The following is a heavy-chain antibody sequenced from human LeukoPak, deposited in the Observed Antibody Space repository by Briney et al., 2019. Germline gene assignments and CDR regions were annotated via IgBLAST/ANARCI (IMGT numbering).Heavy chain of an antibody. J-gene: IGHJ4*02. CDR2: INPSGGST. V-gene: IGHV1-46*01. CDR3: ARGGYSGSSPFGY. Sequence: ASVKVSCKASGYTFTSYYMHWVRQAHAQGLEWMGIINPSGGSTSYAQKFQGRVTMTRDMSTSTVYMELSSLRSEGTAVYYCARGGYSGSSPFGYWGQGTLVTVSS. D-gene: IGHD1-26*01. CDR1: GYTFTSYY.